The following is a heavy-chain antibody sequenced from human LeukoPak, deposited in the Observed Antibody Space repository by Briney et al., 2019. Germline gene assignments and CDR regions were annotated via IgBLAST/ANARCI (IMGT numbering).Heavy chain of an antibody. J-gene: IGHJ6*02. V-gene: IGHV3-23*01. CDR1: GFAFSTYA. CDR2: ISGSGGGT. Sequence: GGTLRLSCAASGFAFSTYAMSWVRQAPGKGLELVSVISGSGGGTYYADSVKGRFTISRDNSKNTLHLQMNSLRAEDTAVYYCAKVLRPYYNYGMDVWGQGTTVTVS. CDR3: AKVLRPYYNYGMDV.